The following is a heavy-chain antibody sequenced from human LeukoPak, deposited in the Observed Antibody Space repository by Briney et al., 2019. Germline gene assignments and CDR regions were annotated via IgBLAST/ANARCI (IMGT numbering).Heavy chain of an antibody. CDR2: IYPSDSDR. CDR1: GYSFATYW. Sequence: GESLKISCNGSGYSFATYWIAWVRQMPGKGLEWMGDIYPSDSDRKYSLSFQGQVTISADTSLSTAYLQWSSLQSSDSAIYFCARRHSYCTSSSCYLYLDTWGQGTLVTVSS. V-gene: IGHV5-51*01. CDR3: ARRHSYCTSSSCYLYLDT. J-gene: IGHJ4*02. D-gene: IGHD2-2*01.